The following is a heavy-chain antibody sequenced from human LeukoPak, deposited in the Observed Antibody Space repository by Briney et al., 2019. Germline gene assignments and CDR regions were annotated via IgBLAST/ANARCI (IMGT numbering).Heavy chain of an antibody. V-gene: IGHV3-9*01. Sequence: GRSLRLSCAASGFTFDDYAMHWVRQAPGKGLEWVSGIIWNSGSIGYADSVKGGFTISRDNAKNSLYLQMNSLRAEDTALYYCAKGDDYVWGSYRYNWFDPWGQGTPVTVSS. D-gene: IGHD3-16*02. CDR2: IIWNSGSI. CDR1: GFTFDDYA. CDR3: AKGDDYVWGSYRYNWFDP. J-gene: IGHJ5*02.